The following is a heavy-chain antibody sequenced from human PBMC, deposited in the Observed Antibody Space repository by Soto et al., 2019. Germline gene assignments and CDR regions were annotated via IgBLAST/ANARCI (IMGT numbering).Heavy chain of an antibody. V-gene: IGHV3-23*01. D-gene: IGHD4-17*01. CDR2: ITGSGGIT. Sequence: EVHLLESGGGLVQPGGSLRLSCAASGFTFSSYAMTWVCQAPGRGLEGVSGITGSGGITYYADSVKGRFTISRDNSKSTLYLQMNSLRAEDTAVYYCAKDTRYGDYVRWFDPWGQGTLVTVSS. CDR1: GFTFSSYA. CDR3: AKDTRYGDYVRWFDP. J-gene: IGHJ5*02.